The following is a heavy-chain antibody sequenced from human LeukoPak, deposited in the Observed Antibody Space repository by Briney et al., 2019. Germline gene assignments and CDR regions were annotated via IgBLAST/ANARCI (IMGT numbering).Heavy chain of an antibody. D-gene: IGHD4-23*01. CDR2: ISAYNGNT. CDR1: GYTFTSYG. J-gene: IGHJ6*02. Sequence: ASVKVPCKASGYTFTSYGISWVRQAPGQGLEWMGWISAYNGNTNYARKLQGRVTMTTDTSTSTAYMELRSLRSDDTAVYYCAMTTVVTGHYYYYGMDVWGQGTTVTVSS. V-gene: IGHV1-18*01. CDR3: AMTTVVTGHYYYYGMDV.